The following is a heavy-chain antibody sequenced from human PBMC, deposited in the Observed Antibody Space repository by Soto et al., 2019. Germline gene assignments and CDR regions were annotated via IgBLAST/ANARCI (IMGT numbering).Heavy chain of an antibody. J-gene: IGHJ6*02. D-gene: IGHD3-22*01. Sequence: GGSLRLSCAASGFTFNSYGMHWVRQAPGKGLEWVAVVWSDGGNKYYADSVKGRFTISRDNSKNTLYMQMNSLRAEDTAVYYCARGWLDYYYGMDVWGQGTTVTVSS. CDR2: VWSDGGNK. V-gene: IGHV3-33*01. CDR1: GFTFNSYG. CDR3: ARGWLDYYYGMDV.